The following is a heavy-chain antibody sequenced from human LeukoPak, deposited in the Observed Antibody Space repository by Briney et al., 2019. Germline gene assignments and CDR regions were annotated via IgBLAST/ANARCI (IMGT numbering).Heavy chain of an antibody. CDR2: IYYSGST. CDR3: ASLYGEQFDY. V-gene: IGHV4-59*08. Sequence: SETLSLTCTVSGGSISSYYWSWIRQPPGKGLEWVGYIYYSGSTYYNPSLKSRVTISVDTSKNQFSLKLSSVTAADTAVYYCASLYGEQFDYWGQGTLVTVSS. CDR1: GGSISSYY. J-gene: IGHJ4*02. D-gene: IGHD1/OR15-1a*01.